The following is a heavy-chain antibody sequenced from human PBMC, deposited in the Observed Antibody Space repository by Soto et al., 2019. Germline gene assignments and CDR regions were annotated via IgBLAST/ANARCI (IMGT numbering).Heavy chain of an antibody. CDR1: GYTFTSYD. CDR2: MNPNSGNT. Sequence: QVQLVQSGAEVKKPGASVKVSCKASGYTFTSYDINWVRQATGQGLEWMGWMNPNSGNTGYAQKFQGRVTMTRNTSISTAYMELSSLRSEDTAVYYCARGAGYCSSTSCYAEGGYYYYMDVWGKGTTVTVSS. D-gene: IGHD2-2*01. J-gene: IGHJ6*03. V-gene: IGHV1-8*01. CDR3: ARGAGYCSSTSCYAEGGYYYYMDV.